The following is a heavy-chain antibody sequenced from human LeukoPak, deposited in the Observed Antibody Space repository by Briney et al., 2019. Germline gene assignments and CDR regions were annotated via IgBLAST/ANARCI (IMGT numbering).Heavy chain of an antibody. CDR3: AREGNVYRDAFDI. CDR2: IYTSGST. J-gene: IGHJ3*02. CDR1: GGSISSYY. Sequence: SETLSLTCTVAGGSISSYYWSWIRQPAGKGLEWIGRIYTSGSTNYNPPLQSRVTMSVDTSKNQFSLKLSSVTDADTAVYYCAREGNVYRDAFDIWGQGTMVTVSS. D-gene: IGHD3-16*02. V-gene: IGHV4-4*07.